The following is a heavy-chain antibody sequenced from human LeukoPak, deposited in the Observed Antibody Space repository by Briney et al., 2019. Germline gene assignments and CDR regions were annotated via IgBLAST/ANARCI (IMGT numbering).Heavy chain of an antibody. CDR1: GYTFTSCA. J-gene: IGHJ4*02. V-gene: IGHV7-4-1*02. D-gene: IGHD6-19*01. CDR2: INTNTGYP. CDR3: ARRLDSSVDY. Sequence: ASVKVCCKASGYTFTSCAMNWVRPAPGQGLAWMGWINTNTGYPTYAQGFTGRFVFSLDTSVSTAYLQISSLKAEDTAVYYCARRLDSSVDYWGQGTLVTVSS.